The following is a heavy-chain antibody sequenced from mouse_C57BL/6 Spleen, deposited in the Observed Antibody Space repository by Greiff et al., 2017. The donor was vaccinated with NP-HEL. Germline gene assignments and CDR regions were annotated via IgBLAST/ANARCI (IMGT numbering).Heavy chain of an antibody. Sequence: VQLQQPGAELVKPGASVKLSCKASGYTFTSYWMQWVKQRPGQGLEWIGEIDPSDSYTNYNQKFKGKATLTVDTSSSTAYMQLSSLTSEDSAVYYCARTSYGSSRYYFDFWGQGTTLTVSS. D-gene: IGHD1-1*01. CDR3: ARTSYGSSRYYFDF. J-gene: IGHJ2*01. V-gene: IGHV1-50*01. CDR2: IDPSDSYT. CDR1: GYTFTSYW.